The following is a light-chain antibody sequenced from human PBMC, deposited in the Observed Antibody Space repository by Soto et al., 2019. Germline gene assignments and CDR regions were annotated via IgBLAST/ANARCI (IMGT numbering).Light chain of an antibody. CDR2: GNR. V-gene: IGLV1-40*01. Sequence: QSVLTQPPSVSGAPGQRVTISCTGNNSNLGAGYDVHWYQQLPGAAPKLVIFGNRNRPSGVPERFSGSHSGTSASLAISRLQSEDEGHYYCASWDDDLNGPIFGGGTKLTVL. J-gene: IGLJ2*01. CDR3: ASWDDDLNGPI. CDR1: NSNLGAGYD.